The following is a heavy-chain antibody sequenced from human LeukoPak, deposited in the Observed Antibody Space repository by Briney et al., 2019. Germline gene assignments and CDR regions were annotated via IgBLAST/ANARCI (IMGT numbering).Heavy chain of an antibody. CDR3: AREGLRSIAARRGTRDYMDV. Sequence: ASVRVSCKASGYTFTSYGISWVRQAPGQGLEWMGWISAYNGNTNYAQKLQGRVTMTTDTTTSTAYMELRSLRSDDAAVYYCAREGLRSIAARRGTRDYMDVWGKGTTVIVSS. D-gene: IGHD6-6*01. CDR2: ISAYNGNT. V-gene: IGHV1-18*01. CDR1: GYTFTSYG. J-gene: IGHJ6*03.